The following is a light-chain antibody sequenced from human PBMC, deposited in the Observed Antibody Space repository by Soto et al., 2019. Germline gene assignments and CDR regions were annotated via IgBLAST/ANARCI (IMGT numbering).Light chain of an antibody. CDR1: TIDVGAYNY. CDR2: DVS. CDR3: SSYTTSRTYV. Sequence: SVLTKPASVSRSPGQSITISCHRTTIDVGAYNYVSWCQQHPGKAPKVMIYDVSGRPSGVSHRFSGSKSGNTASLTISGLQPEDEADYYCSSYTTSRTYVFGTGTKVTVL. V-gene: IGLV2-14*03. J-gene: IGLJ1*01.